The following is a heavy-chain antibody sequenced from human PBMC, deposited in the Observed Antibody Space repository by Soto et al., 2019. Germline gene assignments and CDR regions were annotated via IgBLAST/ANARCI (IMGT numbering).Heavy chain of an antibody. D-gene: IGHD2-15*01. CDR2: IKQDGSEK. Sequence: GGSLRLSCAASGFTCSSYWMSWVRQAPGKGLEWVANIKQDGSEKYYVDSVKGRFTISRDNAKNSLYLQMNSLGAEDTVVYYCARLVVVVVAAPNWFDPWGQGTLVTVSS. V-gene: IGHV3-7*05. CDR3: ARLVVVVVAAPNWFDP. CDR1: GFTCSSYW. J-gene: IGHJ5*02.